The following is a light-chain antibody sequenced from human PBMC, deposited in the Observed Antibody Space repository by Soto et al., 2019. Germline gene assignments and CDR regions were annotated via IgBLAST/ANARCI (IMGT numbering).Light chain of an antibody. Sequence: EILVKQSPGTLSFFPGERATLSCRASQSVSSSYLAWYQQKPGQAPRLLIYGASSRATGIPDRFSGSGSGTDFTLTISRLEPEDFAVYYCQQYGSSPPFTFGPGTKVDIK. CDR1: QSVSSSY. J-gene: IGKJ3*01. CDR3: QQYGSSPPFT. CDR2: GAS. V-gene: IGKV3-20*01.